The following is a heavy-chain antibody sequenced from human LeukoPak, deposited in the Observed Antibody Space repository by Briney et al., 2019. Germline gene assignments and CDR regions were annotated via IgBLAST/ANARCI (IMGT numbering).Heavy chain of an antibody. CDR3: ARVGAAAGPHAFDI. D-gene: IGHD6-13*01. CDR1: GYTLTELS. CDR2: FDPEDGKT. V-gene: IGHV1-24*01. J-gene: IGHJ3*02. Sequence: GASVKVSCKVSGYTLTELSMHWVRQAPGKGLEWMGGFDPEDGKTIYAQKLQGRVTMTTDTSTSTAYMELRSLRSDDTAVYYCARVGAAAGPHAFDIWGQGTMVTVSS.